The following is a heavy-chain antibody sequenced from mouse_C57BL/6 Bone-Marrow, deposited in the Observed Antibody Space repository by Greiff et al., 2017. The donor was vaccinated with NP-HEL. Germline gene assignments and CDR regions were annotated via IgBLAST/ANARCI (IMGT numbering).Heavy chain of an antibody. V-gene: IGHV7-3*01. Sequence: EVKLVESGGGLVQPGGSLSLSCAASGFTFTDYYMSWVRQPPGKALEWLGFIRNKANGYTTAYSASVKGRFTISRDNSKSILYLQMNALRAEDSATYYCARSIYYDDADDPFYAMDYWGQGTSVTVSS. CDR3: ARSIYYDDADDPFYAMDY. CDR2: IRNKANGYTT. J-gene: IGHJ4*01. D-gene: IGHD2-4*01. CDR1: GFTFTDYY.